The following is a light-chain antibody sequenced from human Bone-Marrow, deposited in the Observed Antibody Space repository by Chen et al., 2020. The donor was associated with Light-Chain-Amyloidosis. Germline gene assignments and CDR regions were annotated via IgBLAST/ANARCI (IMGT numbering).Light chain of an antibody. CDR3: QSADSSGTYEVI. CDR1: DLPTKY. CDR2: IDT. J-gene: IGLJ2*01. Sequence: SYELTQPPSVSVSPGQTARITCSGDDLPTKYAYGYQQKPGQAPVLVIHIDTGRPSGISERFSGSSSGTTATLTISGVQAEDEADYHCQSADSSGTYEVIFGGGTKLTVL. V-gene: IGLV3-25*03.